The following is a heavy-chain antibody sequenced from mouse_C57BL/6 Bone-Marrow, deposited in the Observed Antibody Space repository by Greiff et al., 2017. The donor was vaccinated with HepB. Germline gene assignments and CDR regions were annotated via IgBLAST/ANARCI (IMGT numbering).Heavy chain of an antibody. V-gene: IGHV14-1*01. CDR3: TGGSSPYWYFDV. CDR2: IDPEDGDT. Sequence: EVQLQQSGAELVRPGASVKLSCTASGFNFKDYYMHWVKQRPEQGLEWIGRIDPEDGDTEYAPKFQGKATMTADTSSNTAYLQLSSLTSEDTAVYYCTGGSSPYWYFDVWGTGTTVTVSS. D-gene: IGHD1-1*01. J-gene: IGHJ1*03. CDR1: GFNFKDYY.